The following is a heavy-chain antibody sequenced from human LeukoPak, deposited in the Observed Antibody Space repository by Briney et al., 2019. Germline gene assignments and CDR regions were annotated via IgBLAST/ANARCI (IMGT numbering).Heavy chain of an antibody. D-gene: IGHD3-22*01. CDR1: GGSISSTSYY. Sequence: KPSETLSLTCNVSGGSISSTSYYWGWIRQPPGKGLEWIGSIYYSGSTYYNPSLKSRVTISVDTSKNQFSLKLSSVTAADTAVYYCARSYYYDSSGYSFDYWGQGTLVTVSS. V-gene: IGHV4-39*01. CDR2: IYYSGST. J-gene: IGHJ4*02. CDR3: ARSYYYDSSGYSFDY.